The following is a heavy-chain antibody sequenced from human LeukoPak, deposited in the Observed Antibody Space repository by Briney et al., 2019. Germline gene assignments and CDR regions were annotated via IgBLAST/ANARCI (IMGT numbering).Heavy chain of an antibody. D-gene: IGHD6-19*01. Sequence: ASVKVSCKASGYTLTSYGISWVRQAPGQGLEWMGWISAYNGNTNYAQKLQGRVTMTTDTSTSTAYMELRSLRSDDTAVYYCARDLSSGWSFDYWGQGTLVTVSS. CDR3: ARDLSSGWSFDY. CDR2: ISAYNGNT. CDR1: GYTLTSYG. J-gene: IGHJ4*02. V-gene: IGHV1-18*01.